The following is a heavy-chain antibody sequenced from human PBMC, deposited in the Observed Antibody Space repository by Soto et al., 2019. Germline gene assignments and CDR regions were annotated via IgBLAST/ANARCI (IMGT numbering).Heavy chain of an antibody. CDR2: VSGSVGGT. CDR1: GFTSSRFA. V-gene: IGHV3-23*01. CDR3: AKEAFDSTVTTYFDS. J-gene: IGHJ4*02. Sequence: LRLSCVASGFTSSRFAMNWVRQAPGKGLEWVSAVSGSVGGTYYADSVKGRFTISRDKSKNTLYLQMNSLRAEDTAVYYCAKEAFDSTVTTYFDSWGQGTLVTVSS. D-gene: IGHD4-17*01.